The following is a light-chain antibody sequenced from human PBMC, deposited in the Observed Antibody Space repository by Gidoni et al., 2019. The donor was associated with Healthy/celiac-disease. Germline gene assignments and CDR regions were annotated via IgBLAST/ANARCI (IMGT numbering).Light chain of an antibody. CDR1: NIGSKS. V-gene: IGLV3-21*04. Sequence: SYVLTQPPSVSVAPGKTARITCGGNNIGSKSVHWYQQKPGQAPVLVIYYDSDRPSGIPERFSGSNSGNTATLTISRVEAGDEADYYSQVWDSSSDLVVFGGGTKLTVL. CDR3: QVWDSSSDLVV. CDR2: YDS. J-gene: IGLJ2*01.